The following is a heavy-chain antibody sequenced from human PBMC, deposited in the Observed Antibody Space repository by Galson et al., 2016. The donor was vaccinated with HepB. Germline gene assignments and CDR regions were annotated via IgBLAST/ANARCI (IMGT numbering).Heavy chain of an antibody. CDR3: AREVSRAARGTTFWYFDL. V-gene: IGHV4-59*01. D-gene: IGHD6-13*01. CDR2: IYDSGSP. CDR1: GGSISNYY. Sequence: TCTVSGGSISNYYWTWIRQAPGKGLEWIGYIYDSGSPSYNPSLKSRVAISIDMSKRQVSLKVTSVTATDTAVYFCAREVSRAARGTTFWYFDLWGRGTLVTVSS. J-gene: IGHJ2*01.